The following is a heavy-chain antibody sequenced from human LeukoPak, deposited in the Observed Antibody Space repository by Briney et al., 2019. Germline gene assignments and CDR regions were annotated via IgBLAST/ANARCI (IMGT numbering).Heavy chain of an antibody. J-gene: IGHJ6*02. D-gene: IGHD6-13*01. V-gene: IGHV3-23*01. CDR2: ISGSGGST. Sequence: PGGSLRLSCAASGFTFSSYAMRWVRQAPGKGLEWVSAISGSGGSTYYADSVKGRFTISRDNSKNTLYLQMNSLRAEDTAVYYCAKDPTYSSSWSGRNYYYYYGMDVWGQGTTVTVSS. CDR1: GFTFSSYA. CDR3: AKDPTYSSSWSGRNYYYYYGMDV.